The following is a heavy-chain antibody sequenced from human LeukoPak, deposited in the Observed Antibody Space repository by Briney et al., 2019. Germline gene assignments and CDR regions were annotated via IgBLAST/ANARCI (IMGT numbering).Heavy chain of an antibody. V-gene: IGHV3-53*01. D-gene: IGHD2-2*01. CDR3: ARDTSCSSTSCYGYFDY. Sequence: PGGSLRLSCTASGFTVSSNYMSWVRQAPGKGLEWVSVIYSGGSTYYADSVKGRFTISRDNAKNSLYLQMNSLRAEDTAVYYCARDTSCSSTSCYGYFDYWGQGTLVTVSS. J-gene: IGHJ4*02. CDR2: IYSGGST. CDR1: GFTVSSNY.